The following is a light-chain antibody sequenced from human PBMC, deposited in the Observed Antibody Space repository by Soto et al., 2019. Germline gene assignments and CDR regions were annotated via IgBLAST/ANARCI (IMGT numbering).Light chain of an antibody. CDR1: QSISSY. V-gene: IGKV1-39*01. CDR2: AAS. Sequence: DIQMTQSPSSLSASVGARVTITCRASQSISSYLNWYQQKPGKAPKLLIYAASSLQSGVPSRFSGSGSGTDFTLTISILQPEDFATYYCQQSYSTPMYTFGQGTKLEIK. CDR3: QQSYSTPMYT. J-gene: IGKJ2*01.